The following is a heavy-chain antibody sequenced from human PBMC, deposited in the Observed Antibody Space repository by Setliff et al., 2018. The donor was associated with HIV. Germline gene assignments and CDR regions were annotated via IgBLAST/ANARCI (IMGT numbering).Heavy chain of an antibody. CDR2: MNHGGST. CDR3: ARSGNILTDYSYYSYFMDV. CDR1: GGSFSNYY. J-gene: IGHJ6*03. Sequence: PSETLSLTCAVYGGSFSNYYWSWIRQSPGEGLEWIGEMNHGGSTNYNPSLKSRVTMSVDTSKNQFSLQLTSVTAADTAVYYCARSGNILTDYSYYSYFMDVWGGGTTVTVSS. D-gene: IGHD3-9*01. V-gene: IGHV4-34*01.